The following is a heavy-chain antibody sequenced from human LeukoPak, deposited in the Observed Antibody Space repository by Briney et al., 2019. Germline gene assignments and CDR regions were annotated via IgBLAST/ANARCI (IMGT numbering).Heavy chain of an antibody. CDR2: IKQDGSET. D-gene: IGHD6-13*01. V-gene: IGHV3-7*05. CDR3: ARDPYSSSWSYGMDV. Sequence: GGSLRLSCTATGFTFSNYWMSWVRQTPEKGLEWVANIKQDGSETVYVDSVKGRFTISRGNAQSSLYLQMNSLRAEDTAVYYCARDPYSSSWSYGMDVWGQGTAVTVSS. J-gene: IGHJ6*02. CDR1: GFTFSNYW.